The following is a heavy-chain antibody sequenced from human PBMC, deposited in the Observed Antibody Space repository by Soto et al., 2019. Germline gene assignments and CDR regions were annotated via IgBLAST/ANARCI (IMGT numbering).Heavy chain of an antibody. Sequence: QVQLVESGGGVVQPGTSLRLSCEASGFTFSGFGMHWVRQAPGKGLEWVAVIWYDGSKKYYADCVKGRFTISRDNSNNALYLQMNSLRAEDTDVDYCARVRGGSYGGNSAHFDIWGQGTLVTVSS. V-gene: IGHV3-33*01. CDR1: GFTFSGFG. CDR2: IWYDGSKK. J-gene: IGHJ3*02. D-gene: IGHD4-17*01. CDR3: ARVRGGSYGGNSAHFDI.